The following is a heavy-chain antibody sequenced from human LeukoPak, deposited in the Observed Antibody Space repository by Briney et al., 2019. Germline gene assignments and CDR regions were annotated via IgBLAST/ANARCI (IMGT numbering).Heavy chain of an antibody. D-gene: IGHD3-16*02. CDR2: ISAYNGNT. Sequence: GASVKVSCKASGYTFTSYGISWVRQAPGQGLEWMGWISAYNGNTNYAQKLQGRVTMTTDTSTSTAYMELRSLRSDDTAVYYCARLSDGHPGPYRFDPWGQGTLVTVSS. J-gene: IGHJ5*02. V-gene: IGHV1-18*01. CDR3: ARLSDGHPGPYRFDP. CDR1: GYTFTSYG.